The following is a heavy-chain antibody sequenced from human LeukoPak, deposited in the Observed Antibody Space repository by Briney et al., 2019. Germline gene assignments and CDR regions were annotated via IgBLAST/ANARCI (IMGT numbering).Heavy chain of an antibody. V-gene: IGHV4-38-2*02. CDR2: IYHSGST. Sequence: PSETLSLTCTVSGYSISSGYYWGWIRQPPGKGLEWIGSIYHSGSTYYNPSLKSRVTISVDTSKNQFSLKLSSVTAADTAVYYCARDTSGTLIAENSVEDAFDIWGQGTMVTVSS. CDR1: GYSISSGYY. D-gene: IGHD1-1*01. CDR3: ARDTSGTLIAENSVEDAFDI. J-gene: IGHJ3*02.